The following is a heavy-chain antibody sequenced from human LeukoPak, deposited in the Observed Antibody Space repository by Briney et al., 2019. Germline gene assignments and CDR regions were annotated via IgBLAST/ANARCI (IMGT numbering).Heavy chain of an antibody. D-gene: IGHD5/OR15-5a*01. CDR3: ARERRVEVSARQTVAFDM. CDR1: GGSFTEYH. J-gene: IGHJ3*02. V-gene: IGHV4-34*01. CDR2: INYTGRT. Sequence: SETLSFTCAGYGGSFTEYHWSWIRQPPGKSREWIGEINYTGRTHYNPSLTSRVTISIDMSERQFSLRLTSVTAADTAVYYCARERRVEVSARQTVAFDMWAQGTMVIVSS.